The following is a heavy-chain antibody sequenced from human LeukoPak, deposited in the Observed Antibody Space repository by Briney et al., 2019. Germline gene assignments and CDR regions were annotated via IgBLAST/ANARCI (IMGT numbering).Heavy chain of an antibody. D-gene: IGHD2-2*02. CDR2: INHSGST. J-gene: IGHJ4*02. V-gene: IGHV4-34*01. CDR3: ARGRGYQLLYFLDY. CDR1: GGSFSGYY. Sequence: PSETLSLTCAVYGGSFSGYYWSWIRQPPGKGLEWLGEINHSGSTNYNPSLKSRVTISVDTSKNQFSLKLSSVTAADTAVYYCARGRGYQLLYFLDYWGQGTLVTVSS.